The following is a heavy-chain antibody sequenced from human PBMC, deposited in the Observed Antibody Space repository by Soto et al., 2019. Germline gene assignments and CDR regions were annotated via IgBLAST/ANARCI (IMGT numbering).Heavy chain of an antibody. CDR1: GGTFSSYA. J-gene: IGHJ6*02. CDR3: ARAEDDSSGYYAFYYYYYGMDV. V-gene: IGHV1-69*13. CDR2: IIPIFGTA. D-gene: IGHD3-22*01. Sequence: SVKVSCKASGGTFSSYAISWVRQAPGQGLEWMGGIIPIFGTANYAQKFQGRVTITADESTSTAYMELSSLRSEDTAVYYCARAEDDSSGYYAFYYYYYGMDVWGQGTTVTVSS.